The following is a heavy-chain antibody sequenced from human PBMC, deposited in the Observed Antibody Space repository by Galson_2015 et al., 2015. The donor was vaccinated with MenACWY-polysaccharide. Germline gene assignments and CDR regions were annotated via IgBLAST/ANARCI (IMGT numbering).Heavy chain of an antibody. D-gene: IGHD3-22*01. Sequence: SLRLSCAASGFTFKNYGMYWVRQAPGKGLEWVAIIWYDGSNKCYADSVKGRFTISRDNSKNTLYLQINSLRVEDTAVYYCASTRRDDSSGYYIDYWGQGTLVTASS. J-gene: IGHJ4*02. CDR2: IWYDGSNK. CDR3: ASTRRDDSSGYYIDY. V-gene: IGHV3-33*01. CDR1: GFTFKNYG.